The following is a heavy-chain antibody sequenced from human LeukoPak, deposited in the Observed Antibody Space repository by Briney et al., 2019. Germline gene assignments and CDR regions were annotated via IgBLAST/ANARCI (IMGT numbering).Heavy chain of an antibody. V-gene: IGHV4-39*01. Sequence: SDTLSLTCSVSGGSISDSDYFWGWIRQPPGKGLDWIATIYYSGSAFYNPSLKSRVTISADTSKNQFSLNLRSVTAADTAVYYCARRTMSPAGIPDYFAPWGQGTLVTVSS. CDR1: GGSISDSDYF. D-gene: IGHD3-10*02. CDR2: IYYSGSA. CDR3: ARRTMSPAGIPDYFAP. J-gene: IGHJ5*02.